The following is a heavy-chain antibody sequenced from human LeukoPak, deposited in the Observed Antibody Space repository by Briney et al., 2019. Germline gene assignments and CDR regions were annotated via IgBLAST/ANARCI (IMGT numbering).Heavy chain of an antibody. Sequence: SETLSLTCTVSGGSISSYYWSWIRQPPGKGLEWIGYIYYSGSTNYNPSLKSRVTISVDTPKNQFSLKLSSVTAADTAVYYCAREDPQTTVPEGMDVWGHGTTVIVSS. CDR3: AREDPQTTVPEGMDV. D-gene: IGHD4-17*01. V-gene: IGHV4-59*12. J-gene: IGHJ6*02. CDR1: GGSISSYY. CDR2: IYYSGST.